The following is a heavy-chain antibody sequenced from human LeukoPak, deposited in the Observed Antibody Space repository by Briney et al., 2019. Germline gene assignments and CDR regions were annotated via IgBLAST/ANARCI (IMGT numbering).Heavy chain of an antibody. CDR2: IYYSGST. D-gene: IGHD5-24*01. CDR3: ARVENGYTSGFVDY. V-gene: IGHV4-39*01. Sequence: PSETLSLTCTVSGGSISSSSYYWGWIRQPPGKGLEWIGSIYYSGSTYYNPSLKSRVTISVDTSKNQFSLKLSSVTAADTAVYYCARVENGYTSGFVDYWGQGTLVTVSS. CDR1: GGSISSSSYY. J-gene: IGHJ4*02.